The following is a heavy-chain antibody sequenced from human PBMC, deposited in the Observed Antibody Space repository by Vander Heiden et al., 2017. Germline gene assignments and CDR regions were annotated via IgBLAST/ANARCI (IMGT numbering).Heavy chain of an antibody. CDR3: GAREGGFHSGYDPDYYYYGMDV. Sequence: EVQLVESGGGLIRPGGSLSLSCAASGFTVSINYISWVRQAPGKGLEWVSGIYSGGSTYYADSVKGRFTISRDKSKNTLYLQMNSLRAEDTAVYYCGAREGGFHSGYDPDYYYYGMDVWGQGTTVTVSS. D-gene: IGHD3-22*01. CDR2: IYSGGST. V-gene: IGHV3-53*01. J-gene: IGHJ6*02. CDR1: GFTVSINY.